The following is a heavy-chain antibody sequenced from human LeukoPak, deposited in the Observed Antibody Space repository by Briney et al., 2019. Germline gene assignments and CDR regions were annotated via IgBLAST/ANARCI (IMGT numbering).Heavy chain of an antibody. Sequence: SLKPSCKPSRYNFRAYYIHSVPHTPRQRLEWLGYIRPMTGDTNYAQKFQDRVTFSMDTSTATAYMELRSLRSDDTAFYYCGRGVQSFDPWGQGTLVTVSS. V-gene: IGHV1-2*02. CDR3: GRGVQSFDP. CDR2: IRPMTGDT. CDR1: RYNFRAYY. J-gene: IGHJ5*02.